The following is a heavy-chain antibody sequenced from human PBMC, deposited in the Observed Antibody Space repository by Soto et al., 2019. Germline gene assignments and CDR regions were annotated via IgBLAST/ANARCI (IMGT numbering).Heavy chain of an antibody. D-gene: IGHD1-26*01. V-gene: IGHV1-46*01. J-gene: IGHJ5*02. CDR3: ARASGSYPRAHPHH. CDR2: INPSGGST. Sequence: ASVKVSCKASGYTFTSYYMHWLRQAPGQGLEWMGIINPSGGSTSYAQKVQGRVTMTRDTSTSTVYLELSSLRSEDTAVYYCARASGSYPRAHPHHWGQGTLVSVSS. CDR1: GYTFTSYY.